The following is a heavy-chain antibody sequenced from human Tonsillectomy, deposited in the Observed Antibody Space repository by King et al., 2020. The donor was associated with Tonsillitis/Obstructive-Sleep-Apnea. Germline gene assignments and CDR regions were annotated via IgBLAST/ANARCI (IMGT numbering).Heavy chain of an antibody. CDR1: GYTFTSYY. CDR2: INPSGGST. V-gene: IGHV1-46*01. Sequence: VQLVESGAEVKKPGASVKVSCKASGYTFTSYYMHWVRQAPGQGLEWMGIINPSGGSTSYAQKFQGRVTMTRDMSTSTVYMELSSLRSEDTAVYYCAIRCSTMVQGPPVQVEYYYYYYMDVWGKGTTVTVSS. J-gene: IGHJ6*03. CDR3: AIRCSTMVQGPPVQVEYYYYYYMDV. D-gene: IGHD3-10*01.